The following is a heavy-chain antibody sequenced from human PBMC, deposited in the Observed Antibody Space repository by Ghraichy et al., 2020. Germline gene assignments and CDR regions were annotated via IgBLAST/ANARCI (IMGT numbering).Heavy chain of an antibody. Sequence: ASVKVSCKASGYTFTSYDINWVRQATGQGLEWMGWMNPNSGNTGYAQKFQGRVTMTRNTSISTAYMELSSLRSEDTAVYYCARGRILTGYYKKIYDYWGQGTLVTVSS. CDR3: ARGRILTGYYKKIYDY. V-gene: IGHV1-8*01. CDR1: GYTFTSYD. CDR2: MNPNSGNT. D-gene: IGHD3-9*01. J-gene: IGHJ4*02.